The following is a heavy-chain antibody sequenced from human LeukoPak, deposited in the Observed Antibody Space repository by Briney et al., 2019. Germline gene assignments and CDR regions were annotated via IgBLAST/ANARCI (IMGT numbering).Heavy chain of an antibody. CDR2: ISDSGDST. D-gene: IGHD5-12*01. J-gene: IGHJ4*02. Sequence: GGSLRLSCAASGFTFTTYAMSWVRQAPGQGLEWISTISDSGDSTYYADSVKGSFTISRDNSKNTLYVKMNSLRAEDTAVYYCAKSHSVGYRGYFDYWGQGTLVTVSS. CDR1: GFTFTTYA. V-gene: IGHV3-23*01. CDR3: AKSHSVGYRGYFDY.